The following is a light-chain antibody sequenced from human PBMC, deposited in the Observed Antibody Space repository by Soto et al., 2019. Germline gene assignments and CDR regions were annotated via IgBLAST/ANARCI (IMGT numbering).Light chain of an antibody. CDR1: SSNIGAGYD. Sequence: QSVLTQPPSVSGAPGQRVTISCTGSSSNIGAGYDVHWYQQLPGTAPKLLIYGNSNRPSGVPDRFSGSKSGTSASLAITGLHAEHEADYYCQSYDSRLSGVVFGGGTKLTVL. CDR2: GNS. J-gene: IGLJ2*01. V-gene: IGLV1-40*01. CDR3: QSYDSRLSGVV.